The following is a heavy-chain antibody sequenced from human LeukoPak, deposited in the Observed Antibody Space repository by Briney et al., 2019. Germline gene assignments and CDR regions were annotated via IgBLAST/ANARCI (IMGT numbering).Heavy chain of an antibody. V-gene: IGHV1-69*04. J-gene: IGHJ4*02. D-gene: IGHD5-24*01. CDR3: ASLPPPGWLQPTFDY. CDR2: IIPILGIA. Sequence: ASVKVSCKASGGTFSSYAISWVRQAPGQGLEWMGRIIPILGIANYAQKFQGRVTITADKSTSTAYMELGSLRSEDTAVYYCASLPPPGWLQPTFDYWGQGTLVTVSS. CDR1: GGTFSSYA.